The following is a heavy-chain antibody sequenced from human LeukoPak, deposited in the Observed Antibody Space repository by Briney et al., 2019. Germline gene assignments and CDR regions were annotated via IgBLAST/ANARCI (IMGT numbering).Heavy chain of an antibody. CDR3: TRRFGSAICDY. Sequence: GGSLRLSCAASGFTFSSYEMNWVRQAPGKGLEWISYISSSGSTIYYADSVMGRFTISRDNAKNSLYLQMNSLRAEDTAVYYCTRRFGSAICDYWGQGTLVTVSS. CDR1: GFTFSSYE. J-gene: IGHJ4*02. CDR2: ISSSGSTI. V-gene: IGHV3-48*03. D-gene: IGHD3-16*01.